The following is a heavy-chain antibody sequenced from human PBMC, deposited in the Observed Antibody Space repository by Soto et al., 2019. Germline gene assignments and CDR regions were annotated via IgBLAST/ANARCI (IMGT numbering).Heavy chain of an antibody. CDR1: GFTLSSYA. CDR3: ARGPPGVVPGAIGSGGMDV. D-gene: IGHD2-2*01. CDR2: MSFDGSKA. V-gene: IGHV3-30*04. J-gene: IGHJ6*02. Sequence: QVQLVESGGGVVQPGRSLSLSCAASGFTLSSYAVHWVRQAPGKGLEWVAVMSFDGSKASHADSVKGRFTISRDNSKNTVSLQMNSLRVEDSAVYCCARGPPGVVPGAIGSGGMDVWGQGTTVTVSS.